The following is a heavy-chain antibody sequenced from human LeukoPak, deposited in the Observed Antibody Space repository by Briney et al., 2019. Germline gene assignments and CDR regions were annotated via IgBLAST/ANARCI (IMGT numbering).Heavy chain of an antibody. D-gene: IGHD1-26*01. Sequence: SETLSLTCTVSGVSISSYYWSWIRQPAGKGLEWIGRIYSSGRTHYSPSLKSRVATSVDTSKNRFSLRLSSVTAADTAVYYCARDLGGSYSSETWFDPWGQGTLVTVSS. J-gene: IGHJ5*02. CDR1: GVSISSYY. CDR2: IYSSGRT. CDR3: ARDLGGSYSSETWFDP. V-gene: IGHV4-4*07.